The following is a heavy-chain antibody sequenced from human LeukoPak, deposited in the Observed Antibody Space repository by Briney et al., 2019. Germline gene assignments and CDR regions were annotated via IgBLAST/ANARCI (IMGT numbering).Heavy chain of an antibody. V-gene: IGHV1-24*01. J-gene: IGHJ3*02. D-gene: IGHD3-22*01. CDR3: ATAYDTSGYGPFDM. CDR2: FDPEVGGT. CDR1: GNTLTESS. Sequence: ASVKVSCKVCGNTLTESSIHWVRQAPGKDLEWVGGFDPEVGGTVYAQKFQGRVTMTEDTSTDTAYMDLSSLRSEDTAVYYCATAYDTSGYGPFDMWGQGTMVTVST.